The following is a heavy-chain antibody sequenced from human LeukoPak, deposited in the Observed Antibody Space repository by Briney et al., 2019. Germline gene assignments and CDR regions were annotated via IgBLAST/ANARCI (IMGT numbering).Heavy chain of an antibody. CDR3: ASSTYGCYDG. V-gene: IGHV1-2*02. Sequence: ASVKVSCEVSGVTFTGVYIHTGPQAPGQGLEWMGWINPNSGGTNYAQKFQGRVTMTRDTSISTAYMELSRLRDDDTAVYYCASSTYGCYDGWGQGTLVTVSS. D-gene: IGHD4-11*01. J-gene: IGHJ4*02. CDR2: INPNSGGT. CDR1: GVTFTGVY.